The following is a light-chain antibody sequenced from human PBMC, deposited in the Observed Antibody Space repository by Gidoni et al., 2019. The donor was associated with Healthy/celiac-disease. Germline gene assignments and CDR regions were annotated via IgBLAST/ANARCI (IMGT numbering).Light chain of an antibody. Sequence: DIQMTQSPSSLSASVGDRVTITCRASQSISSYLNWYQQKPGKAPKLLIYAASSLQSGVPSRFSGRGSGTDFTLTISSLQPEDFATYYCQQSYSLITFGQGTRLEIK. J-gene: IGKJ5*01. CDR1: QSISSY. CDR3: QQSYSLIT. CDR2: AAS. V-gene: IGKV1-39*01.